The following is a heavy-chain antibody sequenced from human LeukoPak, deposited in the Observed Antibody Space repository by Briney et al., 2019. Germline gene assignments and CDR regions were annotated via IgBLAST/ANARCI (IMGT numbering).Heavy chain of an antibody. D-gene: IGHD2-21*02. CDR1: GFTFTGYY. Sequence: ASVKVSCKASGFTFTGYYIHWVRQAPGQGPEWMGYINPHSGGTNSPQKFQGRVTLTTDTSISAAYMELSSLISDDTAMYYCVREGNELLSKDFDYWGQGTLVAVSS. CDR2: INPHSGGT. V-gene: IGHV1-2*02. J-gene: IGHJ4*02. CDR3: VREGNELLSKDFDY.